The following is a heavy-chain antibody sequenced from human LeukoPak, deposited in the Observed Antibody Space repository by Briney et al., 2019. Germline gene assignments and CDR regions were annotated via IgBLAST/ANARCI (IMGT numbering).Heavy chain of an antibody. CDR1: GVTFTNHP. Sequence: GGSLRLSCAASGVTFTNHPMNWVRQAPGKGLEWVSYIGGDGVAFYADSVKGRFTMSKDDARKSLYLQMSSLRVEDTALYYCAKDRANWAIDDWGQGTLVTVSS. CDR3: AKDRANWAIDD. V-gene: IGHV3-69-1*01. J-gene: IGHJ4*02. D-gene: IGHD2-2*02. CDR2: IGGDGVA.